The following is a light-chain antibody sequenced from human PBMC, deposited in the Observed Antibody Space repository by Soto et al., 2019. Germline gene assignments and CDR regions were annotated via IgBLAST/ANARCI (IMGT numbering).Light chain of an antibody. CDR1: QSVSSY. J-gene: IGKJ2*01. CDR3: QQRSNWPPYT. V-gene: IGKV3-11*01. Sequence: EIVLTQSPATLSLSPGERATLSCRASQSVSSYLAWYQQKPGQAPRLLIYDASNRATGIPARFSGSGSGTDFTLTISSLEPEDFAVYYCQQRSNWPPYTFGQVTKLENK. CDR2: DAS.